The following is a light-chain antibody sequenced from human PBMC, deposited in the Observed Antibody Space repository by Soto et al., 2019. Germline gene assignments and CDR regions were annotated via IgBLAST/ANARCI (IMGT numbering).Light chain of an antibody. J-gene: IGLJ3*02. CDR1: SSDVGGYNY. CDR2: EVS. V-gene: IGLV2-14*01. CDR3: SSYTSGSTWV. Sequence: QSVLTQPASVSGSPGQSITISCTGTSSDVGGYNYVSWYQQHPGKALKLMIYEVSNRPSGVSNRFSGSKSGNTASLTISGLQAEDEADYYCSSYTSGSTWVFGGGTKLTVL.